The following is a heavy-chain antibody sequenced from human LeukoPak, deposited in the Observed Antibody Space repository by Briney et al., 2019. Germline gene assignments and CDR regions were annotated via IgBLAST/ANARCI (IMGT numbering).Heavy chain of an antibody. Sequence: PGGSLRLSCTASGFTFSSHGMHWVRQAPGKGLEWVAGIWYDGRRIYYAGSVKGRFTISRDNSKNTLTLYMESLGPEDTAVYFCARDLTWIGAVITETYCFDYWGQGTLVTVSA. V-gene: IGHV3-33*01. CDR1: GFTFSSHG. CDR3: ARDLTWIGAVITETYCFDY. J-gene: IGHJ4*02. D-gene: IGHD6-25*01. CDR2: IWYDGRRI.